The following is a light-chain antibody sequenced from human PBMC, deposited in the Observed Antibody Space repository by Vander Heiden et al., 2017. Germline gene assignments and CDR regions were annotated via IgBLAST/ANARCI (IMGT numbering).Light chain of an antibody. Sequence: EIVLTQSPGTLSSSPGERATLVCRASQNVRNNYLAWYQQTHGQAPRLAPIDASTRATGIPDRCIGSRSGTDFTPLINRMEAEDFVVYYCQLYGRSRLFTFGPGTKVDIK. CDR1: QNVRNNY. CDR3: QLYGRSRLFT. J-gene: IGKJ3*01. V-gene: IGKV3-20*01. CDR2: DAS.